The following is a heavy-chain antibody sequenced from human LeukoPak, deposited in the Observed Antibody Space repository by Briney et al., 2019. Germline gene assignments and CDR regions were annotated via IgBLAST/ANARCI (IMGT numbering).Heavy chain of an antibody. V-gene: IGHV3-74*01. J-gene: IGHJ6*04. CDR1: GFTFSSYW. CDR3: ARDSMRSRMDV. D-gene: IGHD2/OR15-2a*01. Sequence: PGGSLRLSCAASGFTFSSYWMHWVRHAPGKGLVWVSRINSDGSSTSYADSVKGRFTISRDNAKNTLYLQMNSLRAEDTAVYYCARDSMRSRMDVWGKGTTVTVSS. CDR2: INSDGSST.